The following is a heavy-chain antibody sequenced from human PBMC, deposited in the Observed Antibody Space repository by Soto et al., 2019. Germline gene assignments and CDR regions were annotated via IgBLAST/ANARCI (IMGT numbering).Heavy chain of an antibody. D-gene: IGHD3-10*01. CDR3: ARDFGPYGMDV. CDR1: GGSVSSGDYS. V-gene: IGHV4-30-2*01. CDR2: IFQTGST. J-gene: IGHJ6*02. Sequence: SETLSLTCAVSGGSVSSGDYSWSWIRQPPGKGLEWIGYIFQTGSTYYKSSLKSRVTISVDRSENQFSLKLRSVTAADTAVYYCARDFGPYGMDVWGQGTTVTVSS.